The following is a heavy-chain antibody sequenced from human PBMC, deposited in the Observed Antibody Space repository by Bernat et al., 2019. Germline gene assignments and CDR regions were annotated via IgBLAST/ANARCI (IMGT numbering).Heavy chain of an antibody. Sequence: QVQLVESGGGLVKPGGSLRLSCAASGFTFSDYYMSWIRQAPGKGLEWVSYISSSSSYTNYADSVKGRFTISRDNAKNSLYLQMNSLRAEDTAVYSCAREIGEWELLGNGFDPGGQGTLVTVSS. CDR1: GFTFSDYY. J-gene: IGHJ5*02. D-gene: IGHD1-26*01. CDR3: AREIGEWELLGNGFDP. V-gene: IGHV3-11*05. CDR2: ISSSSSYT.